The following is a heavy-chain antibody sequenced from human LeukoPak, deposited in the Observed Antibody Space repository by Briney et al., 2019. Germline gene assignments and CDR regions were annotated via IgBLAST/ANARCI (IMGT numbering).Heavy chain of an antibody. CDR3: ARRRQLEDAFDI. J-gene: IGHJ3*02. CDR2: INHSGST. CDR1: GGSFSGYY. Sequence: PSETLSLTCAVYGGSFSGYYWSWIRQPPGKGLEWIGEINHSGSTNYNPSLKSRVTISVDTSKNQFSLKLSSVTAADTAVYYCARRRQLEDAFDIWGQGTMVTVSS. D-gene: IGHD6-13*01. V-gene: IGHV4-34*01.